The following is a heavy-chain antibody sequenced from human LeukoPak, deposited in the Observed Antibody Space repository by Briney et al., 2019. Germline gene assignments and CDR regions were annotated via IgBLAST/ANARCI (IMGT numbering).Heavy chain of an antibody. V-gene: IGHV3-11*01. CDR1: GFTFSDYY. D-gene: IGHD3-22*01. J-gene: IGHJ4*02. CDR3: ARGPMTVAFKEYYFDY. CDR2: ISSSGSTI. Sequence: PGGSLRLSCAASGFTFSDYYMSWIRQAPGKGLEWVSYISSSGSTIYYADSVKGRFTISRDNAKNSLYLQMNSLRAEDTAVYYCARGPMTVAFKEYYFDYWGQGTLVTVSS.